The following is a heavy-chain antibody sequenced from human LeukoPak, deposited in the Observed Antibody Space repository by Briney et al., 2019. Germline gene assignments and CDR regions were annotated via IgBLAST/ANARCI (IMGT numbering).Heavy chain of an antibody. J-gene: IGHJ4*02. V-gene: IGHV3-23*01. D-gene: IGHD7-27*01. CDR1: GFTFTTYA. CDR3: AKASANWGNYYFDY. Sequence: PGGSLRLSCAASGFTFTTYAMGWVRQAPGEGLEWVSAISGSAGTTYYADSVKGRFTISRHNSKNTLYLQTNSLRAEDTAVYYCAKASANWGNYYFDYWGQGTLVTVSS. CDR2: ISGSAGTT.